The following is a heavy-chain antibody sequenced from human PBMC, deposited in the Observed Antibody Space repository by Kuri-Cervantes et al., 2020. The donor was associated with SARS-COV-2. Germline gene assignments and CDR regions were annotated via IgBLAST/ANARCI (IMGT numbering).Heavy chain of an antibody. D-gene: IGHD5-24*01. J-gene: IGHJ2*01. CDR3: ARESRDAYNLGSFDL. Sequence: GESLKISWGASGFTFSSYEMHWVRQAPGKGLEWVSYISSSGSAIYYADSVKGRFTISRDNAKNSLYLQMNSLRDEDTAVYYCARESRDAYNLGSFDLWGRGTLVTVSS. V-gene: IGHV3-48*03. CDR2: ISSSGSAI. CDR1: GFTFSSYE.